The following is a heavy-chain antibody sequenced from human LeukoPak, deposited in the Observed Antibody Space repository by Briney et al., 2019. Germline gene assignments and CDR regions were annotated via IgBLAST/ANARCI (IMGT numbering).Heavy chain of an antibody. J-gene: IGHJ4*02. D-gene: IGHD3-22*01. CDR1: GFTFSNAW. Sequence: GGSLRLSCAASGFTFSNAWMSWVRQAPGKGLEWVGRIKSKTDGGTTDYAAPVKGRFTISRDDSKNTLYLQMNSLKTEDTAVYYCTTEPTYYYDSSGYSEFDYWGQGTLATVSS. CDR3: TTEPTYYYDSSGYSEFDY. V-gene: IGHV3-15*01. CDR2: IKSKTDGGTT.